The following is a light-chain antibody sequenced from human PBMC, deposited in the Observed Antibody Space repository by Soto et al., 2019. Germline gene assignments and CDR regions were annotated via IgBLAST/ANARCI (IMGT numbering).Light chain of an antibody. V-gene: IGLV2-14*01. CDR3: SSDTTSSTRV. CDR2: EVS. CDR1: SSDVGGYKF. Sequence: QSVLTQPASVSGSPGQSITISCTGTSSDVGGYKFVSWYQQHPGKAPKLMIYEVSNRPSGVSNRFSGSKSGNTASLTISGLQAEDEADYYCSSDTTSSTRVFGGGTKLTGL. J-gene: IGLJ3*02.